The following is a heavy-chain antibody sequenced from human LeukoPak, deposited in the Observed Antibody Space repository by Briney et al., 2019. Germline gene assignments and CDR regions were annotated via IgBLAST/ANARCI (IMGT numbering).Heavy chain of an antibody. V-gene: IGHV4-39*01. CDR1: SGFISRNHYY. CDR3: ARNWGADRGYSMDD. D-gene: IGHD1-26*01. J-gene: IGHJ4*02. CDR2: IYYIVSA. Sequence: PSETLSLTCSVSSGFISRNHYYWGWIRQSPGEGPECLGCIYYIVSAYYNPSLKSRVTISEDTSKNQFSLKLSSVTAADTAVYYCARNWGADRGYSMDDWGQGTLVTVSS.